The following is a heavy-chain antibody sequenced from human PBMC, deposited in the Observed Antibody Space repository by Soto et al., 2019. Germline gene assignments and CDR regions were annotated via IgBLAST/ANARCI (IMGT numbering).Heavy chain of an antibody. V-gene: IGHV3-23*01. D-gene: IGHD1-1*01. CDR1: GFTFSSYA. CDR2: MSGSGDNT. J-gene: IGHJ5*02. Sequence: EVQLLESGGDLVQPGGSLRLSCAASGFTFSSYAMSWVRQAPGKGPEWVSSMSGSGDNTYYEDSVKGRFIISRDNSKNTLYLQRSSLRVDDTAVYSCAKGRTYNYANYFDPWGQGTLVTVSS. CDR3: AKGRTYNYANYFDP.